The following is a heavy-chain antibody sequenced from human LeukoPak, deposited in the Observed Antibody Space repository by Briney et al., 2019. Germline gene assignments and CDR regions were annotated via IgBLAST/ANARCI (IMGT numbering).Heavy chain of an antibody. CDR3: AKATYYDFWSGYFFDY. Sequence: GGSLRFSCAASGFTFSSYGMSWVRQAPGKGLEWVSAISGSGGSTYYADSVKGRFTISRDNSRNTLYLQMNSLRAEDTAVYYCAKATYYDFWSGYFFDYWGQGTLVTVSS. CDR1: GFTFSSYG. D-gene: IGHD3-3*01. J-gene: IGHJ4*02. CDR2: ISGSGGST. V-gene: IGHV3-23*01.